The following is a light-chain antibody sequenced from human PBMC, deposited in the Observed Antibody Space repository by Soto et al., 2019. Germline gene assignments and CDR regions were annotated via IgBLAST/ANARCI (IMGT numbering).Light chain of an antibody. CDR1: SSDVGGYNY. V-gene: IGLV2-8*01. J-gene: IGLJ2*01. CDR3: SSFAGNNNLV. Sequence: QSALTQPPSASGSPGQSVTISCTGTSSDVGGYNYVSWYQQHPGKAPKLMISEVSKRPSGVPDRFSGSKSGNTASLTVSGLQADDEADCYCSSFAGNNNLVFGGGTKLTVL. CDR2: EVS.